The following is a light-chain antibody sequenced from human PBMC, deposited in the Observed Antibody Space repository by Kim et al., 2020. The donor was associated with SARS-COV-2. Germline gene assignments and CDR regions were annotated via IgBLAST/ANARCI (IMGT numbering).Light chain of an antibody. CDR1: QAINNY. Sequence: ASVGDRVTITCRASQAINNYLAWYQQKPGKAPKLLIYAASTLQSGVPSRFSGSGSGTDFTLTISNLQPEDGATYYCQKYNSAPWTFGPGTKVDIK. CDR2: AAS. V-gene: IGKV1-27*01. CDR3: QKYNSAPWT. J-gene: IGKJ1*01.